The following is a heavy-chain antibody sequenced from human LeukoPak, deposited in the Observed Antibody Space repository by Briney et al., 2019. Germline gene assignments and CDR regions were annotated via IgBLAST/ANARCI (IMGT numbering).Heavy chain of an antibody. J-gene: IGHJ4*02. CDR1: GGSISSSNW. V-gene: IGHV4-4*02. D-gene: IGHD4-17*01. Sequence: SGTLSLTCAISGGSISSSNWWTWVRQPPGKGLEWVGEIYLRGNTNYDPSLESRVTISVDESKTQLSLRLESVTAADTAVYYCARGTITTVTDSWGPGTLVTVSS. CDR3: ARGTITTVTDS. CDR2: IYLRGNT.